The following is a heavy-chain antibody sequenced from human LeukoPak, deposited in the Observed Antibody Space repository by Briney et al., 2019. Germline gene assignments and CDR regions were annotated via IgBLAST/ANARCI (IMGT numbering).Heavy chain of an antibody. CDR2: IIPIFGTA. V-gene: IGHV1-69*01. J-gene: IGHJ4*02. CDR3: ARDDYVWGSYRYPLDY. CDR1: GGTFSSYA. Sequence: SVKVSCKASGGTFSSYAISWVRQAPGQGLEWMGGIIPIFGTANYAQKFQGRVTITADESTSTAYMELSSLRSEDMAVYYCARDDYVWGSYRYPLDYWGQGTLVTVSS. D-gene: IGHD3-16*02.